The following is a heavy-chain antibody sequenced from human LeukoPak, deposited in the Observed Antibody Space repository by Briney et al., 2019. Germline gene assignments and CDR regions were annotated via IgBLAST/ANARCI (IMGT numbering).Heavy chain of an antibody. CDR2: ISSSSSTI. CDR3: ARGTWFDY. V-gene: IGHV3-48*01. J-gene: IGHJ4*02. Sequence: GGSLRLSCAASGFTFSSYSMNWVRQAPGKGLEWVSYISSSSSTIYYADSVKGRFTISRDNAKNSLYLQMNSLKAEDTAVYYCARGTWFDYWGQGTLVTVSS. CDR1: GFTFSSYS.